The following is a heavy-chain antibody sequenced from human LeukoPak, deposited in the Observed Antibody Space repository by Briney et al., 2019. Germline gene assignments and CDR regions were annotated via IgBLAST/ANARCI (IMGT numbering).Heavy chain of an antibody. V-gene: IGHV4-4*08. CDR1: GGSISSHY. J-gene: IGHJ4*02. CDR2: IHTSGST. D-gene: IGHD3-22*01. Sequence: SETLSHTCTVPGGSISSHYWSWIRQPPGMRLEWIGYIHTSGSTNYNPSLKSRVTMSVDTSKNQFSLKLTSVTAADTALYYYAREGSSDFFDSWGLGTLVTVSS. CDR3: AREGSSDFFDS.